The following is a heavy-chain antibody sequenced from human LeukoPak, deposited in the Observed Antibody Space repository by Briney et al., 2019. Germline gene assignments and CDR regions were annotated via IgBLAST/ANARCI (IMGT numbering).Heavy chain of an antibody. V-gene: IGHV1-18*01. D-gene: IGHD6-19*01. CDR1: GYTLTELS. Sequence: ASVKVSCKVSGYTLTELSMHWVRQAPGQGLEWMGWISAYNGNTNYAQKLQGRVTMTTDTSTSTAYMELRSLRSDDTAVYYCARDRGRYSSGWYDYWGQGTLVTVSS. CDR2: ISAYNGNT. J-gene: IGHJ4*02. CDR3: ARDRGRYSSGWYDY.